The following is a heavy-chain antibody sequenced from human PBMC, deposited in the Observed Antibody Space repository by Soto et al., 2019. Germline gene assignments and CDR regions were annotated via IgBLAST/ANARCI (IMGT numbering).Heavy chain of an antibody. Sequence: SPHQATGQGLEWMGWISAYNGNTNYAQKLRGRVTMTTDTSTSTAYMELRSLRSDDTAVYYCAISTTTWYFDYWGQGTLVTVSS. CDR3: AISTTTWYFDY. CDR2: ISAYNGNT. D-gene: IGHD4-17*01. V-gene: IGHV1-18*01. J-gene: IGHJ4*02.